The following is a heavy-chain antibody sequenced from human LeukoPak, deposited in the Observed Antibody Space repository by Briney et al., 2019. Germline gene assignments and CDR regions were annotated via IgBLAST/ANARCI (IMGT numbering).Heavy chain of an antibody. CDR2: ISSSGSTI. CDR3: ARDPRVVPAAMDAFDI. V-gene: IGHV3-11*04. CDR1: GFTFSDYY. Sequence: GGSLRLSCAASGFTFSDYYMSWIRQAPGKGLEWVSYISSSGSTIYYADSVKGRFTISRDNAKNSLYLQMNSLRAEDTAVYYCARDPRVVPAAMDAFDIWGQGTMVTVSS. J-gene: IGHJ3*02. D-gene: IGHD2-2*01.